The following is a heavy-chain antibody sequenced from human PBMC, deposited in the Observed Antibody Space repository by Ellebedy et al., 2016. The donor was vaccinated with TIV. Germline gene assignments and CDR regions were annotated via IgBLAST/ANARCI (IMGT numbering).Heavy chain of an antibody. D-gene: IGHD6-19*01. CDR1: GGSISSYY. J-gene: IGHJ3*02. CDR2: INFSGST. V-gene: IGHV4-4*07. Sequence: SETLSLTXTVSGGSISSYYWSWIRQSAGKGLEWIGRINFSGSTNYNPSLKGRVTMSVDTSTNQFSLRLTSVTAADTAVYYCAREAVAAAKDAYDMWGQGKRVTVS. CDR3: AREAVAAAKDAYDM.